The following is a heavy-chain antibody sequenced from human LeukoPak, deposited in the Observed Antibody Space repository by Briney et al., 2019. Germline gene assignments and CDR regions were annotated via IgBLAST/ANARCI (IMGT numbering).Heavy chain of an antibody. CDR1: EFTFSSYG. Sequence: GGSLRLSCAASEFTFSSYGMHWVRQAPGKGLEWVAVISYDGSNKYYADSVKGRFTISRDNSKNTLYLQMNSLRAEDTAVYYCAKNEGQLLHYYYYYMDVWGKGTTVTVSS. CDR3: AKNEGQLLHYYYYYMDV. CDR2: ISYDGSNK. V-gene: IGHV3-30*18. D-gene: IGHD2-2*01. J-gene: IGHJ6*03.